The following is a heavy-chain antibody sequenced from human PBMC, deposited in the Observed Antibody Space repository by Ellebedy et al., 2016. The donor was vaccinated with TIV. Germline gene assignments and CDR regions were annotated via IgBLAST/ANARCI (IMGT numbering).Heavy chain of an antibody. CDR2: IKSDGSST. Sequence: GGSLRLSXAASGFTFSNYWMHWVRQAPGKGLVWVSRIKSDGSSTTYADSVKGRFTISRDNAKNTLYLQMNSLRAEDTAVYYCARDPGELLPSLADYWGQGTLVTVSS. J-gene: IGHJ4*02. CDR1: GFTFSNYW. V-gene: IGHV3-74*01. D-gene: IGHD1-26*01. CDR3: ARDPGELLPSLADY.